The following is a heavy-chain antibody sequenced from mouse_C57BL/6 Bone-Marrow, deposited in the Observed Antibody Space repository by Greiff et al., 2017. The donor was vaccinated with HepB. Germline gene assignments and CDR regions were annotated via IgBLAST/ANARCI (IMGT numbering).Heavy chain of an antibody. V-gene: IGHV6-3*01. D-gene: IGHD2-3*01. CDR1: GFTFSNYW. J-gene: IGHJ2*01. CDR3: TADGYYYLDY. CDR2: IRLKSDNYAT. Sequence: EVKVEESGGGLVQPGGSMKLSCVASGFTFSNYWMNWVRQSPEKGLEWVAQIRLKSDNYATHYAESVKGRFTISRDDSKSSVYLQMNNLRAEDTGIYYCTADGYYYLDYWGQGTTLTVSS.